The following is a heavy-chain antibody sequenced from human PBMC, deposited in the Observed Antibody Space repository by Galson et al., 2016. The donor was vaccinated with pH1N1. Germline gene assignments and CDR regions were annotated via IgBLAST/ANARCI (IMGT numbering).Heavy chain of an antibody. CDR2: INPNSGGT. Sequence: SVKVSCKASGYIFTNYYIHWVRQAPGQGLEWMGWINPNSGGTKFPQKFQGRVTMTRDTSITTAYMDLSSLRSDDTAVYYCILMSRGNALNMWGQGTMVTVCS. CDR1: GYIFTNYY. V-gene: IGHV1-2*02. J-gene: IGHJ3*02. D-gene: IGHD3-10*01. CDR3: ILMSRGNALNM.